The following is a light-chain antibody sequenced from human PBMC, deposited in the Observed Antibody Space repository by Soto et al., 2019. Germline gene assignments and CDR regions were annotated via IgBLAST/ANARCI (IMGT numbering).Light chain of an antibody. CDR3: PQSYSTPFT. CDR1: QSISSY. J-gene: IGKJ3*01. V-gene: IGKV1-39*01. Sequence: DLQMTQSPSSLSASVGDRVTITCRASQSISSYLNWYQQKPGKAPKLLIYAASSLQSGVPSRFSGSGSGTDFTLNISSLQPEDFATYYCPQSYSTPFTFGPGTKVDIK. CDR2: AAS.